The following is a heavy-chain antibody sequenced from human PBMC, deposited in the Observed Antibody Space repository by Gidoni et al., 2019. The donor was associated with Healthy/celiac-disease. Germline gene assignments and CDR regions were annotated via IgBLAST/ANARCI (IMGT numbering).Heavy chain of an antibody. CDR2: INPNSGGT. D-gene: IGHD2-8*01. CDR1: GYTFTGYY. J-gene: IGHJ3*02. V-gene: IGHV1-2*02. Sequence: QVQLVQSGAEVKTPGASVKVSCRASGYTFTGYYMHWVRQAPGKGLEWMGWINPNSGGTNYAQKFQGRVTMTRDTSISTAYMELSRLRSDDTAVYYCARSQIFMVDAFDIWGQGTMVTVSS. CDR3: ARSQIFMVDAFDI.